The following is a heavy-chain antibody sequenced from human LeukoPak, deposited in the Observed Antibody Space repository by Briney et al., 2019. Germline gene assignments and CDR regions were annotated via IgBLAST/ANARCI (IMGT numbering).Heavy chain of an antibody. CDR3: ARDHSYRFDY. CDR2: INPSAGGT. J-gene: IGHJ4*02. CDR1: GYTFTSYY. D-gene: IGHD3-16*02. Sequence: ASVKVSCKASGYTFTSYYMHWVRQAPGQGLEWMGIINPSAGGTSYVQKFQGRVTMTRDTSTSTVYMELSSLRSEDTAVYYCARDHSYRFDYWGQGTLVTVSS. V-gene: IGHV1-46*01.